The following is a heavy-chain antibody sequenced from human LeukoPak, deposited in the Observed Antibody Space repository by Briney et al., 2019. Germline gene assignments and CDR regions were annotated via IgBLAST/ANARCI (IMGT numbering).Heavy chain of an antibody. CDR3: AGPQRGSKAYTFDI. CDR2: IYYSGST. J-gene: IGHJ3*02. CDR1: GGSISSGGYY. D-gene: IGHD2-21*01. Sequence: SETLSLTCTVSGGSISSGGYYWSWIRQHPGKGLEWIGYIYYSGSTYCNPSLKSRVTISVDTSKNQFSLKLGSVTAADTAVYYCAGPQRGSKAYTFDIWGHGTMVTVSS. V-gene: IGHV4-31*03.